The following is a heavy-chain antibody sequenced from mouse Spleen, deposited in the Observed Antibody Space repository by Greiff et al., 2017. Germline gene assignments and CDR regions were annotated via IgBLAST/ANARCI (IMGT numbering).Heavy chain of an antibody. CDR2: ISYSGST. CDR1: GDSITSGY. CDR3: ARVYDGYLAWFAY. Sequence: EVKLQQSGPSLVKPSQTLSLTCSVTGDSITSGYWNWIRKFPGNKLEYMGYISYSGSTYYNPSLKSRISITRDTSKNQYYLQLNSVTTEDTATYYCARVYDGYLAWFAYWGQGTLVTVSA. V-gene: IGHV3-8*02. J-gene: IGHJ3*01. D-gene: IGHD2-3*01.